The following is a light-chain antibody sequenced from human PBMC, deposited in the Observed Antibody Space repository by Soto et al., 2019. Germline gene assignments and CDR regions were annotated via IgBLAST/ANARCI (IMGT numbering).Light chain of an antibody. V-gene: IGKV3-11*01. Sequence: EIVLTQSPATLSLSPGEGAALSCSASESVRHYVAWYQQKPGQAPRLLIYDASSRATGIPARFSGSGSGTDYTLTISNLEAEDFAVYYCQHRDNWSYIFGQGTKLAIK. CDR1: ESVRHY. CDR3: QHRDNWSYI. J-gene: IGKJ2*01. CDR2: DAS.